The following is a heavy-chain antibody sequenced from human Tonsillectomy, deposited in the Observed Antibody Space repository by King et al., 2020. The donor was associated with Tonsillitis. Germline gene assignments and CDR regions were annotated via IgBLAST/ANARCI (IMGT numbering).Heavy chain of an antibody. D-gene: IGHD4-23*01. Sequence: QLVQSGAEVKKPGESLKISCKGSGYSFTRNWIGWVRQMPGKGLEWMGIIYPDDSDTRYSPSFQGQVTISADKSSSTAYLQWSSLKASDSAMYYCARRPLYGGKSGGWFDPWGQGTLVTVSS. CDR2: IYPDDSDT. J-gene: IGHJ5*02. V-gene: IGHV5-51*01. CDR3: ARRPLYGGKSGGWFDP. CDR1: GYSFTRNW.